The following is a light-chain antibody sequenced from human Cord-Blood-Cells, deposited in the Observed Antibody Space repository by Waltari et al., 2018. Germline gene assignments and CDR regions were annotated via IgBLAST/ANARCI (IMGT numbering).Light chain of an antibody. CDR1: QSISSY. CDR3: QQSYSTPYT. V-gene: IGKV1-39*01. J-gene: IGKJ2*01. CDR2: AAS. Sequence: DIHVTQSPSSLSASVGDRVTITYRSSQSISSYLHWYQQKPGKAPKLLIYAASSLQSGVPARFSGSGSGTDFTLTISSLQPEDFATYYCQQSYSTPYTFGQGTKLEIK.